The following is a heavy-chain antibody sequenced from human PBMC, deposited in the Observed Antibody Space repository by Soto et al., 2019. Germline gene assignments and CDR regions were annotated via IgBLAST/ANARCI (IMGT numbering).Heavy chain of an antibody. CDR3: SRDLGPYGDYPRCAFAL. Sequence: QVQLQESGPGLVKPSQTLSLTCTVSGGSISSGGYYWSWIRQHPGKGLEWIGYIACSGSTYYTPPLKSRVTISVATSTNQFCRKLRSVTVADTAVYYCSRDLGPYGDYPRCAFALWGQGTMVTVSS. CDR1: GGSISSGGYY. CDR2: IACSGST. V-gene: IGHV4-31*03. D-gene: IGHD4-17*01. J-gene: IGHJ3*01.